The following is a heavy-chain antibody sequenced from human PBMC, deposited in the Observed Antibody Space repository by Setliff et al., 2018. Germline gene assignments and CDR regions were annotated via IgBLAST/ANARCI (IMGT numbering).Heavy chain of an antibody. Sequence: SETLSLTCSVSGASLTSGGFYWTWIRQPAGKGLEWIGHISPSGSTTYNPSVKSRVTISLDTSKNHFSLKLDSVTAADTALYYCARSPSSGAYWNPRPFYSDYWARGTLVTVSS. D-gene: IGHD1-26*01. J-gene: IGHJ4*02. CDR1: GASLTSGGFY. CDR3: ARSPSSGAYWNPRPFYSDY. CDR2: ISPSGST. V-gene: IGHV4-61*09.